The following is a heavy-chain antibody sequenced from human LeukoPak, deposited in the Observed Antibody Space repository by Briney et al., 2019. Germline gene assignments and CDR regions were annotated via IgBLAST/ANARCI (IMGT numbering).Heavy chain of an antibody. Sequence: SEALSLTCIVSRGSLSRYYWSWIRQPPGKGREWIGYIYYSGSTNYNLSLKSRVTISVDTSRNLFSLKLSSVTAADTAVYYCARLYYFDSSGYPDTWGQGTLVTVSS. CDR1: RGSLSRYY. J-gene: IGHJ4*02. CDR3: ARLYYFDSSGYPDT. V-gene: IGHV4-59*12. CDR2: IYYSGST. D-gene: IGHD3-22*01.